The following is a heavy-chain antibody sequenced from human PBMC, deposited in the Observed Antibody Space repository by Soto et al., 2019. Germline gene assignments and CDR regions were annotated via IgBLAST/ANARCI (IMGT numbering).Heavy chain of an antibody. Sequence: ALVKVSCKASGYTFTSYCISWVRQAPGQGLEWMGWISAYNGNTNYAQKLQGRVTMTTDTSTSTAYMELRGLRSDDTAVYYCARDHYDFWSGYYRNWGQGTLVTVSS. D-gene: IGHD3-3*01. J-gene: IGHJ4*02. CDR2: ISAYNGNT. CDR1: GYTFTSYC. CDR3: ARDHYDFWSGYYRN. V-gene: IGHV1-18*01.